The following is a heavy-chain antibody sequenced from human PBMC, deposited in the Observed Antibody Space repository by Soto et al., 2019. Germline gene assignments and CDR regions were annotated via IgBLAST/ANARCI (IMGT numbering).Heavy chain of an antibody. D-gene: IGHD1-26*01. CDR2: IYYSGST. CDR1: GGSISSSSYY. Sequence: QLQLQESGPGLVKPSETLSLTCTVSGGSISSSSYYWGWIRQPPGKGLEWIGNIYYSGSTYYNPSLKSRFTISVDTSKNQFSLKLSSVTAADTAVYYCARRVSGSYFHFWGQGTLVTVSS. J-gene: IGHJ4*02. CDR3: ARRVSGSYFHF. V-gene: IGHV4-39*01.